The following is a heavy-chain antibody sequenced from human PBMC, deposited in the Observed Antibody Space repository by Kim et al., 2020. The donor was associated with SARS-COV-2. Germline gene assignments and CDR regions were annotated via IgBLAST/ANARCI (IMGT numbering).Heavy chain of an antibody. CDR3: ARSSGSYEPTYYYYGMDV. D-gene: IGHD1-26*01. Sequence: GESLKISCKGSGYSFTSYWIGWVRQMPGKGLEWMGIIYPGDSDTRYSPSFQGQVTISADKSISTAYLQWSSLKASDTAMYYCARSSGSYEPTYYYYGMDVWGQGTTVTVSS. CDR2: IYPGDSDT. CDR1: GYSFTSYW. J-gene: IGHJ6*02. V-gene: IGHV5-51*01.